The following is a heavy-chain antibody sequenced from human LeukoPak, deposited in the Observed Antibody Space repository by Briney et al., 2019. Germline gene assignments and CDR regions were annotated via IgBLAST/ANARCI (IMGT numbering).Heavy chain of an antibody. CDR3: ARTSSGSYEGGFDY. CDR1: GFTFSSYG. D-gene: IGHD1-26*01. V-gene: IGHV3-30*03. J-gene: IGHJ4*02. Sequence: GGSLRLSCAASGFTFSSYGMHWVRQAPGKGLEWVAVISYDGSNKYYADSVKGRFTISRDNSKNTLYLQMNSLRAEDTAVYYCARTSSGSYEGGFDYWGQGTLVTVSS. CDR2: ISYDGSNK.